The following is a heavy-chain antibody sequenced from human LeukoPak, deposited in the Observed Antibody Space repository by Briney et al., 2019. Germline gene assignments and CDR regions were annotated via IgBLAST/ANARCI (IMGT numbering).Heavy chain of an antibody. Sequence: ASVKVSCKASGYTFTSYYMHWVRQAPGQGLEWMGIINPSGGSTSYAQKFQGRVTMTRDASTSTVYMELSSLRSEDTAVYYCARDFREVSSGWSGNLDYWGQGTLVTVSS. J-gene: IGHJ4*02. V-gene: IGHV1-46*01. D-gene: IGHD6-19*01. CDR2: INPSGGST. CDR3: ARDFREVSSGWSGNLDY. CDR1: GYTFTSYY.